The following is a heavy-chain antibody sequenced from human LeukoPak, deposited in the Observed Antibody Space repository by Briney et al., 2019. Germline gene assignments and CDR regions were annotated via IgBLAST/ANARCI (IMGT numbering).Heavy chain of an antibody. V-gene: IGHV3-66*01. CDR1: GFIVSSNY. CDR3: APIAIRSGY. D-gene: IGHD3-9*01. J-gene: IGHJ4*02. Sequence: GGSLRLSCAASGFIVSSNYMSWVRQAPGKGLEWVPVIYSGGSTYYADSVKGRFTVSRDNSKNTLYLQMNSLRAEDTAVYYCAPIAIRSGYWGQGTLVTVSS. CDR2: IYSGGST.